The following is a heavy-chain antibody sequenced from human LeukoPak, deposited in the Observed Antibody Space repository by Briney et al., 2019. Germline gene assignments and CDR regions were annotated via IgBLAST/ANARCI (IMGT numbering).Heavy chain of an antibody. CDR1: GYTFTSYG. Sequence: ASVKVSCKASGYTFTSYGIRWVRQAPGQGLEWMGWISAYNGNTNYAQKLQGRVTMTTDTSTSTAYMELRSLRSDDTAVYYCARDYDYVWGSYRPLIDYWGQGTLVTVSS. V-gene: IGHV1-18*01. D-gene: IGHD3-16*02. CDR3: ARDYDYVWGSYRPLIDY. J-gene: IGHJ4*02. CDR2: ISAYNGNT.